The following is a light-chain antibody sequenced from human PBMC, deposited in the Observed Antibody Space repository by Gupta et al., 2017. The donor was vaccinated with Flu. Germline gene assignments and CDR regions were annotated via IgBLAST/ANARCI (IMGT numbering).Light chain of an antibody. CDR1: QGISGY. CDR3: QQSLARPYG. Sequence: DIQLPQSPSSLSASVGDSVTISCRASQGISGYLNWYQQKLGEAPKLLVHAASSLQSGVPARFSGSGSGTDFTLTIRSLEREDVATYYCQQSLARPYGFGPGTKVEIK. CDR2: AAS. J-gene: IGKJ3*01. V-gene: IGKV1-39*01.